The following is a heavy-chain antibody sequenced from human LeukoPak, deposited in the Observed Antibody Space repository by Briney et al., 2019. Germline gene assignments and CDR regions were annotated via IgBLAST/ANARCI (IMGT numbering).Heavy chain of an antibody. V-gene: IGHV1-2*02. CDR1: GYTFTGYY. D-gene: IGHD6-19*01. Sequence: ASVKVSCKASGYTFTGYYMHWVRQAPGQGLEWMGWINPNSGGTNYAQKFQGRVTMTRDTSISTAYMELSRLRSDDTAMYYCARWQWLENNWFDPWGQGTLVTVSS. CDR3: ARWQWLENNWFDP. CDR2: INPNSGGT. J-gene: IGHJ5*02.